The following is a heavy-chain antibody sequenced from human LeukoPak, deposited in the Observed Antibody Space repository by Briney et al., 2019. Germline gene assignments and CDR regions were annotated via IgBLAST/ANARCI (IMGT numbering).Heavy chain of an antibody. CDR2: IKSKTDGGTT. V-gene: IGHV3-15*01. J-gene: IGHJ3*02. D-gene: IGHD1-26*01. CDR3: TTGESGSYYFSAFDI. CDR1: GFTFSNAW. Sequence: GGSLRLSCAASGFTFSNAWMSWVRQAPGKGLEWVGRIKSKTDGGTTDYAAPVKGRFTISRDGSKNTLYLQMNSLKTEDTAVYYCTTGESGSYYFSAFDIWGQGTMVTVSS.